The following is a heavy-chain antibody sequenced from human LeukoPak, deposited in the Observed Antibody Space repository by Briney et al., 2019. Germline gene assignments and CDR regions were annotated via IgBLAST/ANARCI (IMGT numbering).Heavy chain of an antibody. CDR2: IYTSGST. Sequence: SETLSLTCTVSGDSISSGNYYWSWLRQPAGKGLEWIGHIYTSGSTNYNPSLKSRVTMSVDTSKNQFSLKLNSVTGADTAVYYCAREYKNYPWRFDYWGQGALFTVSS. CDR3: AREYKNYPWRFDY. J-gene: IGHJ4*02. D-gene: IGHD5-24*01. V-gene: IGHV4-61*09. CDR1: GDSISSGNYY.